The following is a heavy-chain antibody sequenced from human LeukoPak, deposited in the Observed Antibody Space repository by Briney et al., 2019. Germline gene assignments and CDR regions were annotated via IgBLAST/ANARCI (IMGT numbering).Heavy chain of an antibody. CDR1: GFSFDDYA. D-gene: IGHD3-22*01. V-gene: IGHV3-9*01. CDR3: GKDIGRLTYSYGSSGYSGVFCY. Sequence: HPGGSLRLSCAASGFSFDDYAMHWVRQAPGKGLEWVSCISWNSGSIAYADSEKRRSTISGDNAKHFLYLQINILRAETTALYYFGKDIGRLTYSYGSSGYSGVFCYWGQGTLVTVSS. CDR2: ISWNSGSI. J-gene: IGHJ4*02.